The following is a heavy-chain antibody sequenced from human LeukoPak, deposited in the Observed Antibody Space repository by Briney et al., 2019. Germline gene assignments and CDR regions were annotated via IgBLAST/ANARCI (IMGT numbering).Heavy chain of an antibody. V-gene: IGHV4-39*01. D-gene: IGHD5-24*01. CDR1: GVSISSSSYH. CDR3: ARHGRDGYNYQYYYYMDV. Sequence: SETLSLTCTVSGVSISSSSYHWGWIRQPPGKGLEWIGSIYYSGSTYYNPSLKSRVTISVYTSKNQFSLKVTSVTAADTAVYYCARHGRDGYNYQYYYYMDVWGKGTTVTVSS. CDR2: IYYSGST. J-gene: IGHJ6*03.